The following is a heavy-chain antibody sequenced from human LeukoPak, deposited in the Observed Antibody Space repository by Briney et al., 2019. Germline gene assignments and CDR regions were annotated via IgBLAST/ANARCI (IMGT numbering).Heavy chain of an antibody. D-gene: IGHD3-10*01. CDR2: IYHSGST. CDR1: GGSISSSNW. J-gene: IGHJ4*02. CDR3: AREMVRGVISFDY. Sequence: SETLSLTCAVSGGSISSSNWWSWVRQPPGKGLEWIGEIYHSGSTNYNPSLKSRVTISVDKSKNQFSLKLSSVTAADTAVYYCAREMVRGVISFDYWGQGTLVTVSS. V-gene: IGHV4-4*02.